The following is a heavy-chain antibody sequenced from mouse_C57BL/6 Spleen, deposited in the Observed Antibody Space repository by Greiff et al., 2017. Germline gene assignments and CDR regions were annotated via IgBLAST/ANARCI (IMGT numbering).Heavy chain of an antibody. J-gene: IGHJ3*01. Sequence: EVQLVESGPGMVKPSQSLSLTCTVTGYSITSGYDWHWIRHFPGNKLEWMGYISYSGSTNYNPSLKSRISITHDTSKNHFFLKLNSVTTEDTATYYCAMGYYGRGGFAYWGQGTLVTVSA. CDR2: ISYSGST. V-gene: IGHV3-1*01. D-gene: IGHD1-1*01. CDR1: GYSITSGYD. CDR3: AMGYYGRGGFAY.